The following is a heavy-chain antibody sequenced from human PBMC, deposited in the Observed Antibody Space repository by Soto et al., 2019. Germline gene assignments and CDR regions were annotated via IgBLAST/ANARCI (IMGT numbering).Heavy chain of an antibody. D-gene: IGHD5-18*01. CDR1: GFTFSSYG. Sequence: GGSLRLSCAASGFTFSSYGMHWVRQAPGKGLEWVAVIWYDGSNKYYADSVKGRFTISRDNSKNTLYLQMNSLRAEDTAVYYCARDPHGYSYGYFFDYWGQGTLVTVSS. CDR3: ARDPHGYSYGYFFDY. J-gene: IGHJ4*02. CDR2: IWYDGSNK. V-gene: IGHV3-33*01.